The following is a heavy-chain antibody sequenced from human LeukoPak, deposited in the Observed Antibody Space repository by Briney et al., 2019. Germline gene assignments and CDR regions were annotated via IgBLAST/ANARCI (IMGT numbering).Heavy chain of an antibody. J-gene: IGHJ3*02. V-gene: IGHV1-2*02. D-gene: IGHD2-2*02. Sequence: ASVKVFCKASGYTFTGYYMHWARQAPGQGFEWMGWNNPNSGGTNYAQKFQGRVTMTRDTSISTAYMELSRLRSDDTAVFYCARGYCSSTSCYTGALDIWGQGTLVTVSS. CDR3: ARGYCSSTSCYTGALDI. CDR2: NNPNSGGT. CDR1: GYTFTGYY.